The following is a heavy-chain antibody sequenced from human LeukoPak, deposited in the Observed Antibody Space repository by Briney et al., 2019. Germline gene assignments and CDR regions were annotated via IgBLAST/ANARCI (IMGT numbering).Heavy chain of an antibody. J-gene: IGHJ4*02. CDR3: AKGGSSGFHDY. CDR1: GFTFDDYA. Sequence: GGSLRLSCAASGFTFDDYAMHWVRQAPGKGLEWIPLVTEDGGGSNYADSVKGRFTISRDNSKHFLFLQMNSLRTEDTALYYRAKGGSSGFHDYWGQGTLVTVSS. CDR2: VTEDGGGS. V-gene: IGHV3-43*02. D-gene: IGHD3-22*01.